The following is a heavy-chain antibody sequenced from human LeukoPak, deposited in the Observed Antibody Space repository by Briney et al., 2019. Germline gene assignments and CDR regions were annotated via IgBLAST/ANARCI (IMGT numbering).Heavy chain of an antibody. CDR2: IIPIFGTA. D-gene: IGHD3-10*01. CDR3: ARRGFGDNSDY. CDR1: GYTFTSYG. J-gene: IGHJ4*02. Sequence: SVKVSCKASGYTFTSYGISWARQAPGQGLEWMGGIIPIFGTANYAQKFQGRVTITADKSTSTAYMELSSLRSEDTAVYYCARRGFGDNSDYWGQGTLVTVSS. V-gene: IGHV1-69*06.